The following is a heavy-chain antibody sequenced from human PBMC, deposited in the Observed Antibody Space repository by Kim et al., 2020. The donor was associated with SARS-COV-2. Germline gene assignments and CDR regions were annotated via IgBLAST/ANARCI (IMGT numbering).Heavy chain of an antibody. V-gene: IGHV4-4*07. CDR1: GGSMNTYY. Sequence: SETLSLTCDVSGGSMNTYYWIWVRQPAGKGLEWIGRIYSSGGTNYNPSLTSRLTMSIDTSKNQFFLKLSSVTAADTAVYYCVREGRAMGAQFDNWGQGILVTVSS. D-gene: IGHD1-26*01. J-gene: IGHJ4*02. CDR2: IYSSGGT. CDR3: VREGRAMGAQFDN.